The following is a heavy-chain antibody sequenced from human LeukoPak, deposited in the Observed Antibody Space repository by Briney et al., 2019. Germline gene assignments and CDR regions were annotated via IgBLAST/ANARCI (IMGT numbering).Heavy chain of an antibody. D-gene: IGHD3-22*01. J-gene: IGHJ5*02. V-gene: IGHV1-69*05. CDR3: ARDGGAYYYDSSGYYFNWFDP. Sequence: SVKVSCKASGGTFSSYAISWVRQAPGQGLEWMGVIIPIFGTANYAQKFQGRVTITTDESTSTAYMELSSLRSEDTAVYYCARDGGAYYYDSSGYYFNWFDPWGQGTLVTVSS. CDR1: GGTFSSYA. CDR2: IIPIFGTA.